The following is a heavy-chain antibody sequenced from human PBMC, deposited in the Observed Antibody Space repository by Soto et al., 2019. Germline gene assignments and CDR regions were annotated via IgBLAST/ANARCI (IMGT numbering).Heavy chain of an antibody. CDR1: GYTFTSYG. Sequence: QVQLVQSGAEVKKPGASVKVSCKASGYTFTSYGISWVRQAPGQGLEWMGWISAYNGNTNYAQKLQGRVTMTTDTSTSTAYMELRNLRSDDTAVYYCAREQHWLIHHYYYYGMDVWGQGTTVTVSS. CDR3: AREQHWLIHHYYYYGMDV. CDR2: ISAYNGNT. D-gene: IGHD6-19*01. J-gene: IGHJ6*02. V-gene: IGHV1-18*01.